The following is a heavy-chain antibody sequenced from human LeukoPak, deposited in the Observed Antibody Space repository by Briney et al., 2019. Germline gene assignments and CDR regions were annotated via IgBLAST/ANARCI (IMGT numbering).Heavy chain of an antibody. V-gene: IGHV4-61*01. CDR2: IYYNGGT. J-gene: IGHJ5*02. D-gene: IGHD1-1*01. CDR1: GASVSSSSFH. CDR3: ARDRRMEGSNWFDP. Sequence: PSETLSLTCSVSGASVSSSSFHWNWIRQPPGKGLELIGYIYYNGGTNYNPSLKSRVTMSLDKSKNQFSLKLNSVTAADTAVYYCARDRRMEGSNWFDPWGQGTLVTVSS.